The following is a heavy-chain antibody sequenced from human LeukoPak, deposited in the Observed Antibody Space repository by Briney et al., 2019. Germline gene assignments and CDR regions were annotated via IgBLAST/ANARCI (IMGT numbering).Heavy chain of an antibody. CDR1: GFTFSNYA. CDR2: ISPDGSST. D-gene: IGHD2-21*01. V-gene: IGHV3-74*01. J-gene: IGHJ4*02. Sequence: GGSLRLSCAASGFTFSNYAMSWVRQAPGRGLVWVSHISPDGSSTSYADSVKGRFTISRDNAKNTLFLQMNSLRAEDTAVYYCTRETYYYDNWGPGTLVTVSS. CDR3: TRETYYYDN.